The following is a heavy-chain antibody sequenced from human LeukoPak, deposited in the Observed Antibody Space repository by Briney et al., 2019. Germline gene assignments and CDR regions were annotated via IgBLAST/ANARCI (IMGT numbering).Heavy chain of an antibody. Sequence: GASLRLSCAASGFTFSSYAMSWVGQAPGKGLEWVSAISGSGGSTYYADSVKGRFTISRDNSKNTLYLQMNSLRAEDTAVYYCARDLVGATYYFDYWGQGTLVTVSS. D-gene: IGHD1-26*01. CDR3: ARDLVGATYYFDY. CDR1: GFTFSSYA. J-gene: IGHJ4*02. CDR2: ISGSGGST. V-gene: IGHV3-23*01.